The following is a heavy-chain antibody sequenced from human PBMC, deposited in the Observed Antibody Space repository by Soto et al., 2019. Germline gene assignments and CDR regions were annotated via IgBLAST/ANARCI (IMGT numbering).Heavy chain of an antibody. CDR1: GGSISSYY. Sequence: SSETLSLTCTVSGGSISSYYWSWIRQPPGKGLEWIGYIYYSGSTNYNPSLKSRVTISVDTSKNQFSLKLSSVTAADTAVYYCARSYDSSGYYYVRFDYWGQGTLVTVSS. J-gene: IGHJ4*02. D-gene: IGHD3-22*01. CDR3: ARSYDSSGYYYVRFDY. CDR2: IYYSGST. V-gene: IGHV4-59*01.